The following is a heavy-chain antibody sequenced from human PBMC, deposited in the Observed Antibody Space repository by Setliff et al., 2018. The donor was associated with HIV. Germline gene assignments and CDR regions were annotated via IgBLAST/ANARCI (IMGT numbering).Heavy chain of an antibody. CDR1: GYTFTNYY. CDR3: VRAAAGLDI. V-gene: IGHV1-46*03. J-gene: IGHJ4*02. CDR2: ISPSGDRT. Sequence: ASVKVSCKASGYTFTNYYIHWVRQAPGQGLEWMGIISPSGDRTTYAQRFRGRVTMTSDTSTGTVYMELSSLRSEDTAVYYCVRAAAGLDIWSQGIRVTVSS.